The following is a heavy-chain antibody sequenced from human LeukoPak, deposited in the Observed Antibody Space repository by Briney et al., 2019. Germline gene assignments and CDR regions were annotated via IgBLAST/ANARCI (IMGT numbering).Heavy chain of an antibody. D-gene: IGHD3-22*01. V-gene: IGHV1-2*02. CDR2: IIPNSGGT. CDR3: ARSAFPYYYDSSGLSAFDV. Sequence: ASVKVSCKASGYTFTGYYIHWVRRAPGQGLEWWGWIIPNSGGTDDAQKYQGRVTMTRDTSISTAYMELSRLRSDATAVYYCARSAFPYYYDSSGLSAFDVWGQGTMVTVSS. J-gene: IGHJ3*01. CDR1: GYTFTGYY.